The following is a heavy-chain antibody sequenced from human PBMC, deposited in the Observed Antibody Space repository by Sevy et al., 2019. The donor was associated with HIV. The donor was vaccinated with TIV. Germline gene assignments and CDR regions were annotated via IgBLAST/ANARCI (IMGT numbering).Heavy chain of an antibody. CDR3: ATLVVDSSGYYYSFAY. CDR2: FNSDGSST. V-gene: IGHV3-74*01. D-gene: IGHD3-22*01. Sequence: GGSLRLSCAASGFTFSSYWMHWVRQAPGKGLVWVSRFNSDGSSTSYADSVKGRFTISRDNAKNTLFLQMNSLRAEDTAVYYCATLVVDSSGYYYSFAYWGQGTLVTVSS. J-gene: IGHJ4*02. CDR1: GFTFSSYW.